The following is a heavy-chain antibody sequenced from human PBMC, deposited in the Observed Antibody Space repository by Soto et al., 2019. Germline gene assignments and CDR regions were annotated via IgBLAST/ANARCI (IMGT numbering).Heavy chain of an antibody. V-gene: IGHV3-23*01. D-gene: IGHD2-21*01. J-gene: IGHJ6*02. CDR3: AKGGDSIYYYYVMDV. Sequence: PGGSLRLSCAASGFTFSSYAMSWVRQAPGKGLEWVSAISGSGGSTYYADSVKGRFTISRDNSKNTLYLQMNSLRAEDTAVYYSAKGGDSIYYYYVMDVWGQGTTVTVSS. CDR1: GFTFSSYA. CDR2: ISGSGGST.